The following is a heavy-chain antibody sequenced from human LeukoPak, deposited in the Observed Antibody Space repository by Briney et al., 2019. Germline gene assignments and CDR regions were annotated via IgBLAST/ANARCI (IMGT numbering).Heavy chain of an antibody. CDR3: ARGGDDRSGGSCPKDNDY. CDR1: GGSFSGYY. D-gene: IGHD2-15*01. J-gene: IGHJ4*02. CDR2: INHSGST. Sequence: PSETLSLTCAVYGGSFSGYYWSWIRQPPGKGLEWIGVINHSGSTNYNPSLKSRVTISVDTSKNQFSLKLSSVTAADTAVYYCARGGDDRSGGSCPKDNDYWGQGTLVTVSS. V-gene: IGHV4-34*01.